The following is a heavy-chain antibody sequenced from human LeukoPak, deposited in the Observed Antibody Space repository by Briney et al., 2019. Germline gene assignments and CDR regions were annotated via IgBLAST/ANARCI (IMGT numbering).Heavy chain of an antibody. Sequence: LGASLMISSTGSGYSITNYWICFRQQLPEKLLEGMGILYPSDSDTRYRPSFQGQVSLSADTTISTAYMQWSSLKASDTAMYYSARRRCGSTTCYGSFDYWGQGTLVTVSS. CDR1: GYSITNYW. J-gene: IGHJ4*02. D-gene: IGHD2-2*01. CDR2: LYPSDSDT. V-gene: IGHV5-51*07. CDR3: ARRRCGSTTCYGSFDY.